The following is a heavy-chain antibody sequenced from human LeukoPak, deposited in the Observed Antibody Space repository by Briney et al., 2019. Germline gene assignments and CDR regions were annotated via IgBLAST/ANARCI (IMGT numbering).Heavy chain of an antibody. CDR2: IKQDGSEE. CDR1: GFTFSSCW. CDR3: ARVRVKSGYSYVYFFDY. V-gene: IGHV3-7*01. D-gene: IGHD5-18*01. J-gene: IGHJ4*02. Sequence: GGSLRLSCAASGFTFSSCWMSWVRRAPGKGLEWVANIKQDGSEEYYVDSVKGQFTISRDNAKNSLYLQMNSLSAEDTAVYYCARVRVKSGYSYVYFFDYWGQGTLVTVSS.